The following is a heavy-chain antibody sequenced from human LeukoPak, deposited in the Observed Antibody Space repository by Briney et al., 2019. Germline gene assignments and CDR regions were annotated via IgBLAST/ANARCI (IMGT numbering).Heavy chain of an antibody. D-gene: IGHD3-22*01. Sequence: SGTLSLTCAVSGGSISSSNWWSWVRQPPGKGLEWIGEIYHSGSTNYNPSLKGRVTISVDTSKNQFSLKLSSVTAADTAVYYCAREEVVTPGYFDYWGQGTLVTVSS. CDR1: GGSISSSNW. J-gene: IGHJ4*02. CDR2: IYHSGST. V-gene: IGHV4-4*02. CDR3: AREEVVTPGYFDY.